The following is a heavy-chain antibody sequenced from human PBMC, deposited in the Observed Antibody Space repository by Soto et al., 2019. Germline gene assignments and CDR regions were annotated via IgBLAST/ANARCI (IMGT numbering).Heavy chain of an antibody. CDR1: GFTFSTYW. V-gene: IGHV3-7*01. D-gene: IGHD2-2*01. J-gene: IGHJ4*02. Sequence: GGSLRLSCAASGFTFSTYWMSWVRQAPGKGLEWVANIKQDGSEKYYVDSAKGRFTISRDNAKNSLYLKMTGLRAEDTSVYYCVRDCSSATCSRRNDYWGQGTPVTVSS. CDR2: IKQDGSEK. CDR3: VRDCSSATCSRRNDY.